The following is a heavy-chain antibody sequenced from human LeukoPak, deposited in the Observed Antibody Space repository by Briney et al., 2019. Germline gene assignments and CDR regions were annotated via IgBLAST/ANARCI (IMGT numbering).Heavy chain of an antibody. CDR3: ARGSRWLLRQHFDY. D-gene: IGHD3-22*01. V-gene: IGHV4-59*01. Sequence: SETLSLTCTVSGGSISSYYWSWIRQPPGKGLEWIGYIYYSGSTNYNPSLKSRVTISVDMSKNQFSLKLSSVTAADTAVYYCARGSRWLLRQHFDYWGQGTLVTVSS. CDR2: IYYSGST. J-gene: IGHJ4*02. CDR1: GGSISSYY.